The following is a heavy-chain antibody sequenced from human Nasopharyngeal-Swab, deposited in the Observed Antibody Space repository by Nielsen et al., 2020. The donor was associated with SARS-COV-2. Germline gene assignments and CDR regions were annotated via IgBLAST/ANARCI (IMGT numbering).Heavy chain of an antibody. D-gene: IGHD5-24*01. Sequence: ASVKVSCKASEYTINNYYIHWVRQSPGQGLEWMGIMTPGGGGTNYAQNFQGRVTMTRDTSTSTVSMELSSLRFEDTAVYYCVFYNYPFDYWGQGTLVTVSS. V-gene: IGHV1-46*02. CDR2: MTPGGGGT. J-gene: IGHJ4*02. CDR1: EYTINNYY. CDR3: VFYNYPFDY.